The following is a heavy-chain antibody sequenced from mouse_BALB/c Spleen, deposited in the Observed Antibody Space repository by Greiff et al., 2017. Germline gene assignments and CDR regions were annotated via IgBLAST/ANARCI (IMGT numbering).Heavy chain of an antibody. Sequence: EVQVVESGGGLVKPGGSLKLSCAASGFTFSDYYMYWVRQTPEKRLEWVATISDGGSYTYYPDSVKGRFTISRDNAKNNLYLQMSSLKSEDTAMYYCARDPAYYRYDGHAMDYWGQGTSVTVSS. CDR2: ISDGGSYT. CDR3: ARDPAYYRYDGHAMDY. J-gene: IGHJ4*01. D-gene: IGHD2-14*01. CDR1: GFTFSDYY. V-gene: IGHV5-4*02.